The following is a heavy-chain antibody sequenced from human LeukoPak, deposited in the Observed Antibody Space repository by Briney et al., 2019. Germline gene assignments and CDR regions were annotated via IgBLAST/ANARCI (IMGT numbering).Heavy chain of an antibody. J-gene: IGHJ4*02. CDR1: GFTFSSYA. CDR2: ISGSGGST. Sequence: GGSLRLSCAASGFTFSSYAMGWVRQAPGKGVEWVSAISGSGGSTYYADSVKGRFTISRDNYKNTVYLQMNSLRAEDTALYYCAKAEWTMTDTDYWGQGTLVTVSS. D-gene: IGHD3-22*01. CDR3: AKAEWTMTDTDY. V-gene: IGHV3-23*01.